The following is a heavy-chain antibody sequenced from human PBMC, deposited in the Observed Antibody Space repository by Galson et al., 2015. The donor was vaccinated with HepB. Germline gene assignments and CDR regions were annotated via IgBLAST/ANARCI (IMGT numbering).Heavy chain of an antibody. CDR1: GFTFSSYG. D-gene: IGHD2-2*01. CDR2: IWYDGSNK. CDR3: ARSVYQLPPPARFGMDV. V-gene: IGHV3-33*01. J-gene: IGHJ6*02. Sequence: SLRLSCAASGFTFSSYGMHWVRQAPGKGLEWVAVIWYDGSNKYYADSVKGRFTISRDNSKNTLYLQMNSLRVEDTAVYYCARSVYQLPPPARFGMDVWGQGTTVTVS.